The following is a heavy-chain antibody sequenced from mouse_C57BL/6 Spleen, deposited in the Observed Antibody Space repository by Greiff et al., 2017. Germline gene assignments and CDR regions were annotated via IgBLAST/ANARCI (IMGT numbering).Heavy chain of an antibody. CDR1: GFTFSDYG. J-gene: IGHJ3*01. V-gene: IGHV5-17*01. Sequence: SLGGLVKPGGSLKLSCAASGFTFSDYGMHWVRQAPEKGLEWVAYISSGSSTIYYADTVKGRFTISRDNAKNTLFLQMTSLRSEDTAMYYCARGESLSWFAYWGQGTLVTVSA. CDR2: ISSGSSTI. D-gene: IGHD6-1*01. CDR3: ARGESLSWFAY.